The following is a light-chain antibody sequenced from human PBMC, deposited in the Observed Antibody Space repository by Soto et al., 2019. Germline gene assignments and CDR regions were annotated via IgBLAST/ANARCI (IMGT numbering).Light chain of an antibody. Sequence: DIQLTQSPSSLSASVGDRVTITCRASQAISSYLAWYQQKPGKVPELLIYATSTLQSGAPSRFSGSGSGTDFTLTISSLQAEDVATYYCQKYNHAPTFGGVTKVEIK. CDR2: ATS. CDR1: QAISSY. V-gene: IGKV1-27*01. CDR3: QKYNHAPT. J-gene: IGKJ4*01.